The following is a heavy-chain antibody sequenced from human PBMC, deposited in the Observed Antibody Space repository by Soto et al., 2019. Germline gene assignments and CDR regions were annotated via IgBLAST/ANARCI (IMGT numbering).Heavy chain of an antibody. CDR2: INHSGST. Sequence: NPSETLSLTCAVYGGSFSGYYWSGIRQPPGKGLEWIGEINHSGSTNYNPSLKSRVTISVDTSKNQFSLKLSSVPAADTAVYYCARVGGIAAAGTCFDYWGQGTLVTVSS. D-gene: IGHD6-13*01. J-gene: IGHJ4*02. V-gene: IGHV4-34*01. CDR3: ARVGGIAAAGTCFDY. CDR1: GGSFSGYY.